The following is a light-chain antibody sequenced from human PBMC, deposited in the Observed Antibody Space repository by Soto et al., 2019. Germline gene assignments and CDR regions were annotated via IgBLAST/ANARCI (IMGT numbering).Light chain of an antibody. CDR2: GNN. CDR1: NSNIGKNY. V-gene: IGLV1-51*01. J-gene: IGLJ3*02. CDR3: ATWDNTLSAEV. Sequence: QSVLTQPPSVSAASGQKVTISCFGSNSNIGKNYVSWYQQLPGTAPKLLIYGNNNRHSGITDRISGSKSGTSATLGITGLQPGDEADYYCATWDNTLSAEVFGGGTKVTVL.